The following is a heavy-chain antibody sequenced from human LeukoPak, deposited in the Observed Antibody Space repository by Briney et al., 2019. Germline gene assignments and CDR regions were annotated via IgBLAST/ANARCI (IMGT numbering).Heavy chain of an antibody. V-gene: IGHV4-34*01. CDR1: GGSFSGYY. J-gene: IGHJ5*02. CDR2: INHSGST. Sequence: SETLSLTCAVYGGSFSGYYWSWIRQPPGKGLEWIGEINHSGSTNYNPSLKSRVTISVDTSKNQFSLKLSSVTAADMAVYYCARIARSGYSSWFDPWGQGTLVTVSS. D-gene: IGHD3-3*01. CDR3: ARIARSGYSSWFDP.